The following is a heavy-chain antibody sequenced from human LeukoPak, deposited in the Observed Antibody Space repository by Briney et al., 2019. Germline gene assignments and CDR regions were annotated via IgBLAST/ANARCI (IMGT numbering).Heavy chain of an antibody. CDR3: ARDQRDGSGRSRSNYYFDY. J-gene: IGHJ4*02. D-gene: IGHD1-26*01. CDR2: ISAHNGNT. V-gene: IGHV1-18*01. CDR1: GYTFANYG. Sequence: GASVKVSCKASGYTFANYGISWVRQAPGQGLEWMGWISAHNGNTEYAQKFQGRVTMTTDTSTSTAYMELRSLRSDDTAVYYCARDQRDGSGRSRSNYYFDYRGQGTLVTVSS.